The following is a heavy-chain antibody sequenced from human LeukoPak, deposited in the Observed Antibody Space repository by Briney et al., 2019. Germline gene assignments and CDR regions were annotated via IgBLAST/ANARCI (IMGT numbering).Heavy chain of an antibody. J-gene: IGHJ2*01. CDR2: INHSGST. CDR3: ARGEGGWYFDL. Sequence: SETLSLTCDVYGGSFSGYYWSWIRQPPEKGLEWIGEINHSGSTNYNPSLKSRVTISVDSSNNQFSLQLSSVTAADTAVYYCARGEGGWYFDLWGRGTLVTVSS. V-gene: IGHV4-34*01. CDR1: GGSFSGYY. D-gene: IGHD3-16*01.